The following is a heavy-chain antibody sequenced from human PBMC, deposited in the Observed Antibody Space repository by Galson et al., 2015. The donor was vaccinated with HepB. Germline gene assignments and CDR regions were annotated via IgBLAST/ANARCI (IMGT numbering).Heavy chain of an antibody. J-gene: IGHJ6*02. V-gene: IGHV3-7*03. CDR1: EFTFSSYW. CDR3: ARRIRLGRGIITKPKYSYGMDV. Sequence: SLRLSCAASEFTFSSYWMNWVRQAPGKGLEWVANINPDGSEKYYVASLKGRFTISRDNAKNSLYLQMDSLRAEDTAVYYCARRIRLGRGIITKPKYSYGMDVWGQGTTVTV. CDR2: INPDGSEK. D-gene: IGHD3-16*01.